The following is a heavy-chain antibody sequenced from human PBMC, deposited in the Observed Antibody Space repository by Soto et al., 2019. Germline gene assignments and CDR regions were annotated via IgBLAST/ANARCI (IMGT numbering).Heavy chain of an antibody. CDR1: GFTFDDYA. Sequence: GGSLRLSCAASGFTFDDYAMHWVRQAPGKGLEWVSGISWNSGSIGYADSVKGRFTISRDNAKNSLYLQTNSLRAEDTALYYCAKTLVLGYCISTSCSALDYWGQGTLVTVSS. V-gene: IGHV3-9*01. D-gene: IGHD2-2*01. CDR2: ISWNSGSI. J-gene: IGHJ4*02. CDR3: AKTLVLGYCISTSCSALDY.